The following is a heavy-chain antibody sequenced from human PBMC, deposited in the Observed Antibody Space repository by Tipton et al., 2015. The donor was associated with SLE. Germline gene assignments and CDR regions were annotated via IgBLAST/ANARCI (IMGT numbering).Heavy chain of an antibody. V-gene: IGHV3-30-3*01. D-gene: IGHD2-2*01. Sequence: SLRLSCAASGFTFSSYAMHWVRQAPGKGLEWVAVISYDGSNKYYADSVKGRFTISRDNSKNTLYLQMNSLRAEDTAVYYCAKVPGLYCSSTSCYLDIWGQGTMVTVSS. CDR3: AKVPGLYCSSTSCYLDI. CDR2: ISYDGSNK. CDR1: GFTFSSYA. J-gene: IGHJ3*02.